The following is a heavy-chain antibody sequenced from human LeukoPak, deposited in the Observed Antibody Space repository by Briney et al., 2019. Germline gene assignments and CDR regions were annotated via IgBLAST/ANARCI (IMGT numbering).Heavy chain of an antibody. CDR2: ISGSGGIT. CDR3: AKGIVPAPNGAFDI. J-gene: IGHJ3*02. D-gene: IGHD2-2*01. Sequence: GGSLRLSCAASGFTFTNYAMSWVRQAPGKGLEWVSTISGSGGITYYADSVTDRFTISRDNSKDTLFLQMNSLRADDTAVYYCAKGIVPAPNGAFDIWGQGTMVTVSS. CDR1: GFTFTNYA. V-gene: IGHV3-23*01.